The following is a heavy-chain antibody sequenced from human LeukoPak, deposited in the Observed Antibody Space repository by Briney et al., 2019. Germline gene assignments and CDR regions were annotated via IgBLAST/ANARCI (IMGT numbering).Heavy chain of an antibody. D-gene: IGHD3-22*01. J-gene: IGHJ4*02. V-gene: IGHV1-69*13. Sequence: SVKVSCKASGGTFSSYAISWVRQAPGQGLEWMGGIIPIFGTANYAQKFQGRVTITADESTSTAYMELSSLRSDDTAVYYCARGPHERSGYPDDWAQGTPVTVSS. CDR1: GGTFSSYA. CDR3: ARGPHERSGYPDD. CDR2: IIPIFGTA.